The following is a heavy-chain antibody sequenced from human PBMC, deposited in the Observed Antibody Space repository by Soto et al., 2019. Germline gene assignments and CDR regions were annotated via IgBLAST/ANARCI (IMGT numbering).Heavy chain of an antibody. CDR1: GGTINSTSYY. CDR3: ASLTHTIIAF. Sequence: QLQLQESGPGLVKPSETLSLTCTVSGGTINSTSYYWGWIRQPPGKGLEWIGSIYYSGSTYYNPSLKSRVTIPVDKSKNHSSLKPGSATAPKTAVHYCASLTHTIIAFWGQGTLDTVS. J-gene: IGHJ4*02. D-gene: IGHD3-10*01. CDR2: IYYSGST. V-gene: IGHV4-39*02.